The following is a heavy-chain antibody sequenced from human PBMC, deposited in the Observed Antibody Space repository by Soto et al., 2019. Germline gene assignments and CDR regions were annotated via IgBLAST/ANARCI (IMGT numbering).Heavy chain of an antibody. D-gene: IGHD2-21*02. Sequence: QVQLVQSGAEVKKPGASVKVSCKASGYTFTSYAMHWVRQAPGQRLEWMGWINAVNGKTKYSQKFQGRFTITRDTSASTTYKEPSNLRSDDTAVYYCAMSIGVVTDANYWGQVTLVTVS. CDR3: AMSIGVVTDANY. J-gene: IGHJ4*02. V-gene: IGHV1-3*01. CDR2: INAVNGKT. CDR1: GYTFTSYA.